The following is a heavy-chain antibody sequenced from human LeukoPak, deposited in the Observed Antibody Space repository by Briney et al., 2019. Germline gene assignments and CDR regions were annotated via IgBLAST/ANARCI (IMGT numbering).Heavy chain of an antibody. CDR2: INHSGST. Sequence: SETLSLTCAVYGGSFSGYYWSWLRQPPGKGLEWLGEINHSGSTNYNPSLESRVTISVDTSKNQFSLTLSSVTAADTAVYYCARVIATRYCSSTSCYSGARHYYYYMDVWGKGPRSPSP. D-gene: IGHD2-2*01. CDR1: GGSFSGYY. CDR3: ARVIATRYCSSTSCYSGARHYYYYMDV. V-gene: IGHV4-34*01. J-gene: IGHJ6*03.